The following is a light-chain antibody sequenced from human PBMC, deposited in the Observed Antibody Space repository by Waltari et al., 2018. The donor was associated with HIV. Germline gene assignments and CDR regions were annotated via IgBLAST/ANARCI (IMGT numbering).Light chain of an antibody. Sequence: EIVMTQSPVALSVSPGDRVTLSCRASASVGSFFDWYQQRPGQGPSLLMYGVSTRASGVSARFSGSGSGTEVNLTITSLQSDDSAIYFCQQFYYWPRTFGQGTKVEVK. CDR2: GVS. CDR3: QQFYYWPRT. V-gene: IGKV3-15*01. CDR1: ASVGSF. J-gene: IGKJ1*01.